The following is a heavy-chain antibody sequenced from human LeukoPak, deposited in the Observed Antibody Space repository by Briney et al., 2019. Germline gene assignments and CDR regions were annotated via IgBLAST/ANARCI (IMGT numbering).Heavy chain of an antibody. D-gene: IGHD3-22*01. CDR2: IYYSGST. J-gene: IGHJ4*02. Sequence: PSETLSLTCTVSGGSISSGGYYWSWIRQHPGKGLEWIGYIYYSGSTYYNPSLKSRVTISVDTSKNQFSLKLGSVTAADTAVYYCARDSHSSGYYYFDYWGQGTLVTVSS. CDR3: ARDSHSSGYYYFDY. CDR1: GGSISSGGYY. V-gene: IGHV4-31*03.